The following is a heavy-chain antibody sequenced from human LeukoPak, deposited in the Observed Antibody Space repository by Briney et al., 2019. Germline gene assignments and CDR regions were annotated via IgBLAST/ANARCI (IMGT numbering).Heavy chain of an antibody. CDR1: GGSTDSYY. CDR2: VNHRGAT. J-gene: IGHJ5*01. Sequence: SETLSLTCTVSGGSTDSYYWNWIRQSPGKGLEWIAYVNHRGATNYNPSLKSRATISADTSKNQFSLRLNYVTSADTALYYCASGSHNWFDSWGQGTQVTVSS. V-gene: IGHV4-59*01. CDR3: ASGSHNWFDS.